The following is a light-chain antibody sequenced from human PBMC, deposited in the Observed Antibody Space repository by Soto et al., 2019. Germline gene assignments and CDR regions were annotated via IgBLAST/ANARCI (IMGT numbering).Light chain of an antibody. CDR3: TSYTGRGTLVV. CDR2: EVT. CDR1: SSDIGSYNY. J-gene: IGLJ3*02. V-gene: IGLV2-14*01. Sequence: QSALTQPASVSGSPGQSITISCTGTSSDIGSYNYVSWYQQHPGKAPKLMIYEVTNRPSGVSNRFSGSKSGNTASLAISGLQTEDEGDYYCTSYTGRGTLVVFGGGTKLTVL.